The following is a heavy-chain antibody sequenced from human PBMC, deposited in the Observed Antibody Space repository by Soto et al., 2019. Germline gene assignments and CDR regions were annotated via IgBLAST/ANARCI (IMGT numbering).Heavy chain of an antibody. V-gene: IGHV3-21*04. J-gene: IGHJ4*02. CDR2: ISGSTSYI. CDR3: AKGRGGSGSLTPRVDF. CDR1: GFTFSSYN. D-gene: IGHD3-10*01. Sequence: GGSLRLSCAASGFTFSSYNMNWVRQAPGKGLEWVSSISGSTSYISYADSVKGRFTVSRDGSKNTLYLQMSSLRAEDTALYYCAKGRGGSGSLTPRVDFWGQGTLVTVSS.